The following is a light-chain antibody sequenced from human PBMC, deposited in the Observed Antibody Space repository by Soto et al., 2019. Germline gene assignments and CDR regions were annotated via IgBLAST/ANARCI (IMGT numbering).Light chain of an antibody. CDR1: HSVGGY. J-gene: IGKJ2*02. Sequence: EIVLTQSPATLSLSPGERATLSCRASHSVGGYLAWYQQKPGQAPSLLIYDATSSATGIPARFSGSGSETDFPLTISRLEHEDFAVYYCQQRSNWPRGTFCQGTQREIK. CDR3: QQRSNWPRGT. V-gene: IGKV3-11*01. CDR2: DAT.